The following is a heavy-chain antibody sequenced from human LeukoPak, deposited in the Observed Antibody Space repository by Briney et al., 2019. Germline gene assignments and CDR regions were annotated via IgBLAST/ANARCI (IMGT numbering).Heavy chain of an antibody. J-gene: IGHJ4*02. CDR3: ARITSSWYDVDDY. Sequence: IPSETLSLTCTVSGGSISSDSYYWGWIRQPPGKGLEWIGSIYHSGSTYYNPSLKSRVTISVDTSKNQFSLKLSSVTAADTAVYYCARITSSWYDVDDYWGQGTLVTVSS. CDR2: IYHSGST. D-gene: IGHD6-13*01. CDR1: GGSISSDSYY. V-gene: IGHV4-39*07.